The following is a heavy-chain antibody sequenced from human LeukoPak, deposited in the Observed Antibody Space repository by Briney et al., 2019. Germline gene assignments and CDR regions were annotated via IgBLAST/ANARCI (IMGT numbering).Heavy chain of an antibody. CDR2: ITADGGST. CDR3: AKVKGSSGYSFWH. J-gene: IGHJ4*02. Sequence: GGSLRLSCAASGFTFSSYAMSWVRQAPGKGLEWVSAITADGGSTYYAGSVKGRFTISRDNSKNTLYLQMNSLRAEDTAVYYCAKVKGSSGYSFWHWGQGTLVTVSS. CDR1: GFTFSSYA. D-gene: IGHD3-22*01. V-gene: IGHV3-23*01.